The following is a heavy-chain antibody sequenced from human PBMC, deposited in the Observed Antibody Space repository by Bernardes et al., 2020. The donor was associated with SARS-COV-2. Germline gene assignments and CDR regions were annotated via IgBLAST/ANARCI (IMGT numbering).Heavy chain of an antibody. CDR2: IHPNSGDT. D-gene: IGHD1-26*01. CDR1: GYTFTGYY. Sequence: ASMKVSCKASGYTFTGYYMHWVRQAPGQGLEWMGWIHPNSGDTNYAQTFKGRVTMTRDTSISTAYMELSALTSDDTAVYYCAAVTWSQRDGFDFWGQGTVVTVSS. V-gene: IGHV1-2*02. CDR3: AAVTWSQRDGFDF. J-gene: IGHJ3*01.